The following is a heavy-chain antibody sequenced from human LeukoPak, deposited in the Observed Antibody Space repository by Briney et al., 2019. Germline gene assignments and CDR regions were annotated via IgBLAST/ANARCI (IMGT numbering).Heavy chain of an antibody. CDR2: INPNSGGT. Sequence: GASVKVSCKASGYTFTGYYIHWVRQAPRQGLEWMGWINPNSGGTNYAQKFQGRVTMTRDTSMSTAYMELSGLRSDDTAVYYCSRDSGYCSGGSCWYFDFWGQGTLVTVSA. V-gene: IGHV1-2*02. CDR3: SRDSGYCSGGSCWYFDF. CDR1: GYTFTGYY. J-gene: IGHJ4*02. D-gene: IGHD2-15*01.